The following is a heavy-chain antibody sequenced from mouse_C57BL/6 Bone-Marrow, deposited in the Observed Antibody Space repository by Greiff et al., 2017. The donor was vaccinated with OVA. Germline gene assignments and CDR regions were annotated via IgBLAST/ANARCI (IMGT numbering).Heavy chain of an antibody. Sequence: DVKLVESGGGLVKPGGSLKLSCAASGFTFSDYGMHWVRQAPEKGLEWVAYISSGSSTIYYADTVKGRFTISRDNAKNTLFLQMTSLRSEDTAMYYCARDYYSQVFDYWGQGTTLTVSS. V-gene: IGHV5-17*01. CDR2: ISSGSSTI. CDR1: GFTFSDYG. J-gene: IGHJ2*01. CDR3: ARDYYSQVFDY. D-gene: IGHD1-1*01.